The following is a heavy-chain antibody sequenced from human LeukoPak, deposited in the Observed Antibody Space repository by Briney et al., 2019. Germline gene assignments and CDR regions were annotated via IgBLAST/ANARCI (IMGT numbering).Heavy chain of an antibody. CDR2: ISSSSSYI. D-gene: IGHD5-18*01. V-gene: IGHV3-21*01. CDR3: ARDRNGYRYGWPLNY. Sequence: PGGSLRLSCAASGFTFSSYSMNWVRQAPGKGLEWVSSISSSSSYIYYADSVKGRFTISRDNAKNSLYLQMNSLRAVDTAVYYCARDRNGYRYGWPLNYWGQGTLVTVSS. CDR1: GFTFSSYS. J-gene: IGHJ4*02.